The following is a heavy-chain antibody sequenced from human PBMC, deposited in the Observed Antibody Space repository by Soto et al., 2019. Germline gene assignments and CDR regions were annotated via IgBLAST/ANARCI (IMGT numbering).Heavy chain of an antibody. V-gene: IGHV4-59*11. D-gene: IGHD6-6*01. CDR1: GGSLTSHY. Sequence: PSETLSLTCSVSGGSLTSHYWNWIRQPPGKGLEWIGNIHYSGNINYNPSLKSRVTISVDTSKSQFSLRLSSVTAADTAVYYCAAPPRYWGQGTLVTVS. J-gene: IGHJ4*02. CDR3: AAPPRY. CDR2: IHYSGNI.